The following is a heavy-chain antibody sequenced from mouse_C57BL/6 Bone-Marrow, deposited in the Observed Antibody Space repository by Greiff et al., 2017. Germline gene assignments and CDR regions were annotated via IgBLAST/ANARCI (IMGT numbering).Heavy chain of an antibody. CDR1: GFTFSSYA. Sequence: EVKLVESGGGLVKPGGSLKLSCAASGFTFSSYAMSWVRQTPEKRLEWVATISDGGSYTYYPDNVKGRFTISRDNAKNNLYLHMSHLKSEDTAMYYWARDDYDAFSWFAYWGQGTLVTVSA. CDR3: ARDDYDAFSWFAY. CDR2: ISDGGSYT. J-gene: IGHJ3*01. D-gene: IGHD2-4*01. V-gene: IGHV5-4*01.